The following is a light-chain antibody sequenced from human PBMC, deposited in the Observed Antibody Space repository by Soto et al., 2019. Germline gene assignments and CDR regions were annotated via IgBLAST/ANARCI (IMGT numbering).Light chain of an antibody. CDR2: GAS. CDR1: QSVSSS. J-gene: IGKJ4*01. V-gene: IGKV3-20*01. CDR3: QQYGSSPPLT. Sequence: EIVLTQSPGTLSLSPGERATLSCRASQSVSSSLAWYQQKPGQAPRLLIHGASSRATGIPDRFSGSVSGTDFTLTISRLEPEDFAVYYCQQYGSSPPLTFGGGTKVEIK.